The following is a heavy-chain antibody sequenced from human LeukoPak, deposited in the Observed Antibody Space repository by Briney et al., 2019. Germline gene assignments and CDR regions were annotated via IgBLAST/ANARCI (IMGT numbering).Heavy chain of an antibody. CDR3: ARAPDFWSGYYATRYYYYMDV. J-gene: IGHJ6*03. Sequence: GGSLRLSCAASGFTFSSYAMHWVRQAPGKGLEYVSAISSNGGSTYYANSVKGRITISRDNSKNTLYLQMGSLRAEDMAVYYCARAPDFWSGYYATRYYYYMDVWGKGPRSPSP. CDR1: GFTFSSYA. V-gene: IGHV3-64*01. CDR2: ISSNGGST. D-gene: IGHD3-3*01.